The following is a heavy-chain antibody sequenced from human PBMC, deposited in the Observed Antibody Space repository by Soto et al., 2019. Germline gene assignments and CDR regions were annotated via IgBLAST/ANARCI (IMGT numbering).Heavy chain of an antibody. V-gene: IGHV4-31*03. Sequence: LSLTCTVSGGSISSGGYYWSWIRQHPGKGLEWIGYIYYSGSTYYNPSLKSRVTISVDTSKNQFSLKLSSVTAADTAAYYCARQEYSGSNWFDPWGQGTLVTVSS. CDR3: ARQEYSGSNWFDP. CDR1: GGSISSGGYY. J-gene: IGHJ5*02. D-gene: IGHD5-12*01. CDR2: IYYSGST.